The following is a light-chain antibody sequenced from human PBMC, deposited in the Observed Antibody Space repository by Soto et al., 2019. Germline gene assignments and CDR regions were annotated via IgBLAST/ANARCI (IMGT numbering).Light chain of an antibody. CDR2: DVS. V-gene: IGLV2-14*01. Sequence: QSALTQPASVSGSPGQSITISCTGTSSDVGGYNYVSWYQQHPGKAPKLMIYDVSNRPSGVSNRFSGCKSGNTASLIISGLQAEDEADYYCTSYTGSSRVVFGGGTKLTVL. CDR3: TSYTGSSRVV. J-gene: IGLJ2*01. CDR1: SSDVGGYNY.